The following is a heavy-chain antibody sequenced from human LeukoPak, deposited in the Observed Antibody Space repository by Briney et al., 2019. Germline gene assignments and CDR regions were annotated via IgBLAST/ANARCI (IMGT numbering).Heavy chain of an antibody. Sequence: PGGSLRLSCAASGFTFSSYAMSWVRQAPGKGLEWVSAISGSGGSTYYADSVKGRFTISRDNSKNTLYLQMNSLRAEDTAVYYCAKPGITMIVVVPYYFDYWGQGTLVTVSS. D-gene: IGHD3-22*01. V-gene: IGHV3-23*01. CDR1: GFTFSSYA. CDR3: AKPGITMIVVVPYYFDY. J-gene: IGHJ4*02. CDR2: ISGSGGST.